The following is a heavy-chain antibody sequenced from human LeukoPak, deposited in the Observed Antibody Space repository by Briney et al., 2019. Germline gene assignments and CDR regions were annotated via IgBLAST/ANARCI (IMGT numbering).Heavy chain of an antibody. D-gene: IGHD3-10*01. J-gene: IGHJ4*02. CDR1: GGSISSYY. CDR3: ARHLIGYYYGSGRGGFDY. Sequence: PSETLSLTCTVSGGSISSYYWSWIRQPPGKGLEWIGYIYYSGSTNYNPTLKSRVTISVDTSKNQFSLKLSSVTAADTAVYYCARHLIGYYYGSGRGGFDYWGQGTLVTVSS. V-gene: IGHV4-59*08. CDR2: IYYSGST.